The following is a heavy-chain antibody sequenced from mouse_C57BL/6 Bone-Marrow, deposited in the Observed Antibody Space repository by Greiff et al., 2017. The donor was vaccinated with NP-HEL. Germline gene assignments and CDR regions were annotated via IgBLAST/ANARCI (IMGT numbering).Heavy chain of an antibody. CDR2: ISSGSSTI. CDR1: GFTFSDYG. CDR3: ARREGDWYFDF. Sequence: DVKLVESGGGLVKPGGSLKLSCAASGFTFSDYGMHWVRQAPEKGLEWVAYISSGSSTIYYADTVKGRFTISRDNAKNTLFLQMTSLRSEDTAMYYCARREGDWYFDFWGTGTTVTVSS. J-gene: IGHJ1*03. V-gene: IGHV5-17*01.